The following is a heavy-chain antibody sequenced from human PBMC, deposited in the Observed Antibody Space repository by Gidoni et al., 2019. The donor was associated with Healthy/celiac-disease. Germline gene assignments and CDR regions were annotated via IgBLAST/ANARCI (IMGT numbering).Heavy chain of an antibody. CDR3: ARAIGYSNYGTDDY. V-gene: IGHV4-34*01. D-gene: IGHD4-4*01. CDR1: GGSFSGYY. CDR2: INHSGST. Sequence: QVQLQQWGAGLLKPSETLSLTCAVYGGSFSGYYWSWIRQPPGKGLEWIGEINHSGSTNYNPSLKSRVTISVDTSKNQFSLKLSSVTAADTAVYYCARAIGYSNYGTDDYWGQGTLVTVSS. J-gene: IGHJ4*02.